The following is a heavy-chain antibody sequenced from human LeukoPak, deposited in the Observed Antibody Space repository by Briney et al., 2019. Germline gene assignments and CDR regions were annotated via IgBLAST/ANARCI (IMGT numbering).Heavy chain of an antibody. CDR3: ARGSSYSSGWIDY. CDR1: GYTFTGYY. D-gene: IGHD6-19*01. CDR2: INPNSGGT. V-gene: IGHV1-2*06. J-gene: IGHJ4*02. Sequence: ASVKVPCKASGYTFTGYYMHWVRQAPGQGLEWMGRINPNSGGTNYAQKFQGRVTMTRNTSISTAYMELSRLRSDDTAVYYCARGSSYSSGWIDYWGQGTLVTVSS.